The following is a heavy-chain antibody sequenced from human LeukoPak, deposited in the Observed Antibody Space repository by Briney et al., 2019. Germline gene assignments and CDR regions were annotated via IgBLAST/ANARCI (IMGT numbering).Heavy chain of an antibody. D-gene: IGHD7-27*01. CDR1: GGSMSSYY. Sequence: SETLSLTCTVSGGSMSSYYWSWIRQPPGKGLEWIGYTYYSGTTNYNPSLKSRVTISPDTSKNQFSLKLSSVTAADTAVYYCARSLLGRSDYWGRGTLVTVSS. V-gene: IGHV4-59*01. CDR3: ARSLLGRSDY. CDR2: TYYSGTT. J-gene: IGHJ4*02.